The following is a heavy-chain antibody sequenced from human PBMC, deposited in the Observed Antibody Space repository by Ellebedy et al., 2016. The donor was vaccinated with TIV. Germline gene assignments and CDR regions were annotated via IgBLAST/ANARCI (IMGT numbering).Heavy chain of an antibody. V-gene: IGHV1-46*01. D-gene: IGHD2-15*01. CDR1: GYIFTAYS. J-gene: IGHJ4*02. Sequence: ASVKVSCXASGYIFTAYSMHWVRQAPGQGLEWMGKINPSGGSTRYAQKFQGRVTMTRDTSTSTVYMELSSLRSEDTAVYYCAREEDCSAGTCYSVYFDFWGQGTLATVSS. CDR2: INPSGGST. CDR3: AREEDCSAGTCYSVYFDF.